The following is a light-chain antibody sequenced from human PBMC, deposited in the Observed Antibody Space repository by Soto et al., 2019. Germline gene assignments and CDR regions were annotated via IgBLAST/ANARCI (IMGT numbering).Light chain of an antibody. V-gene: IGLV1-51*01. Sequence: QSVLTQPPSVSAAPGRKVTISCSGSSSNIGSNYVSWYQHLPGTAPKLLISDNNKRPSGIPERFSGSKSGTSATLDITGLPTGDEADYYCGTWDRGLSAGRVFGGGTKLTAL. CDR2: DNN. J-gene: IGLJ3*02. CDR1: SSNIGSNY. CDR3: GTWDRGLSAGRV.